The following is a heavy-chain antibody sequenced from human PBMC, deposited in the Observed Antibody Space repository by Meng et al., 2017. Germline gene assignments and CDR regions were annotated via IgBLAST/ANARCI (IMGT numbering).Heavy chain of an antibody. J-gene: IGHJ4*02. CDR2: ISYDGSNK. Sequence: GESLKISCAASGFTFSSYAMHWVRQAPGKGLEWVAVISYDGSNKYYADSVKGRFTISRDNSKNTLYLQMNSLGAEDTAVYYCATPIGAVVAATGAFDDWGQGTLVTVSS. CDR3: ATPIGAVVAATGAFDD. V-gene: IGHV3-30*04. CDR1: GFTFSSYA. D-gene: IGHD2-15*01.